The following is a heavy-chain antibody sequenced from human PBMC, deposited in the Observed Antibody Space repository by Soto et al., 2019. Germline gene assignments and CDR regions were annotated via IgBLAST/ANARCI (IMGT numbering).Heavy chain of an antibody. Sequence: QEQPQESGPGLVKPSETLSLTCTVSGAPITTTKWWAWVRLPPGKALEWIGELSREGNRNSNPSLEGRFIMSLDQSKNHFSLKLPSVTAADPAIYYCATQTISPTWGVWGRGTAVNVSS. V-gene: IGHV4-4*02. CDR2: LSREGNR. D-gene: IGHD1-26*01. CDR1: GAPITTTKW. J-gene: IGHJ6*02. CDR3: ATQTISPTWGV.